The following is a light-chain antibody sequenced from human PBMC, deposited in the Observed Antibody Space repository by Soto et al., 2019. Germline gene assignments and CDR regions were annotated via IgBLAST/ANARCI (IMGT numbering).Light chain of an antibody. J-gene: IGLJ1*01. CDR1: SSNIGSNT. V-gene: IGLV1-44*01. CDR2: SND. CDR3: AAWDDSLNGYV. Sequence: QSVLTQPPSASGTPGQRVTISCFGSSSNIGSNTVNWYRQLPGTAPKLLIYSNDQRPSGVPDRLSGSKPGTSASLAISGLQSEDEAEYYCAAWDDSLNGYVFGTGTKLTVL.